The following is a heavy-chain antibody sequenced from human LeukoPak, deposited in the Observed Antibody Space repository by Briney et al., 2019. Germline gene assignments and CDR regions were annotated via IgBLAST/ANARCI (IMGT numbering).Heavy chain of an antibody. Sequence: PSATLSLTCTVSGGSISSGDYYWSWIRQPPGKGLEWIVYICYGGSTYYNPSLKSRVTISVDTSKNQFSLKPSFVTAADTAVYYCAREAGDYYDSSGYSENYFDYWGQGTLVTISS. CDR1: GGSISSGDYY. J-gene: IGHJ4*02. CDR3: AREAGDYYDSSGYSENYFDY. V-gene: IGHV4-30-4*01. CDR2: ICYGGST. D-gene: IGHD3-22*01.